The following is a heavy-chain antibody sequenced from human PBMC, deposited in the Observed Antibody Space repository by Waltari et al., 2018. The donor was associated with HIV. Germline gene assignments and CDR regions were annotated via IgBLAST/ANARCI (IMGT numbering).Heavy chain of an antibody. Sequence: QVQLQESGPGLVKPSETLSLTCTVSGGSISTYYWNWIRQPAGKELEWIGCIYSSGSTNYNPSLKSRLSMSVDMSKNQFSLSLSSVTAADTAVYYCARFKAATGNDYWGQGTLVTVSS. J-gene: IGHJ4*02. D-gene: IGHD6-25*01. V-gene: IGHV4-4*07. CDR3: ARFKAATGNDY. CDR2: IYSSGST. CDR1: GGSISTYY.